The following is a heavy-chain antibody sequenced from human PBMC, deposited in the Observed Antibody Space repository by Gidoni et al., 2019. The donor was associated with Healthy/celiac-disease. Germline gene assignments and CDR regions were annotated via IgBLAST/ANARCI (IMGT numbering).Heavy chain of an antibody. CDR2: ISSSSSYI. D-gene: IGHD3-10*01. CDR3: ARDPGAKRGFGELLYTHFDY. CDR1: GFTFSSYS. J-gene: IGHJ4*02. V-gene: IGHV3-21*01. Sequence: GSLRLSCAASGFTFSSYSMNWVRQAPGKGLEWVSSISSSSSYIYYADSVKGRFTISRDNAKNSLYLQMNSLRAEDTAVYYCARDPGAKRGFGELLYTHFDYWGQGTLVTVSS.